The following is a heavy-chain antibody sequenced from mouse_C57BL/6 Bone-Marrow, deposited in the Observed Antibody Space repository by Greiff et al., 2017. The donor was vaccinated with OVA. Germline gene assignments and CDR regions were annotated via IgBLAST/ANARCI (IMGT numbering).Heavy chain of an antibody. CDR3: TTDTRFAY. CDR1: GFNIKDDY. Sequence: QLQQSGAALVRPGASVKLSCTASGFNIKDDYMHWVKQRPEQGLEWIGWIDPENGDTEYASKFQGKATITADTSSNTAYLQLSSLTSEDTAVYYCTTDTRFAYWGQGTLVTVSA. CDR2: IDPENGDT. V-gene: IGHV14-4*01. J-gene: IGHJ3*01.